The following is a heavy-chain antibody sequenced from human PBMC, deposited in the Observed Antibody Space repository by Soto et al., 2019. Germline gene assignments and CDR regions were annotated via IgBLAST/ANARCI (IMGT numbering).Heavy chain of an antibody. Sequence: SETLSLTCTVSGGSISSYYWSWIRQPPGKGLEWIGYIYYSGSTNYNPSLKSRVTISVDTSKNQFSLKLSSVTAADTAVYYCARGYLEWLLYFDYWGQGTLVTVSS. CDR1: GGSISSYY. V-gene: IGHV4-59*01. CDR3: ARGYLEWLLYFDY. CDR2: IYYSGST. D-gene: IGHD3-3*01. J-gene: IGHJ4*02.